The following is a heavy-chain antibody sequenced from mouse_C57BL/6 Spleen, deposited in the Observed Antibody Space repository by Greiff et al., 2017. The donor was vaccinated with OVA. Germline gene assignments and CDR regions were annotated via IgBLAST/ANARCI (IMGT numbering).Heavy chain of an antibody. Sequence: EVHLVESGPGLVKPSQSLSLTCSVTGYSITSGYYWNWIRQFPGNKLEWMGYISYDGSNNYNPSLKNRISITRDTSKNQFFLKFNSVTTEGTATYYCARNYGSYWYFDVWGTGTTGTVSS. J-gene: IGHJ1*03. CDR1: GYSITSGYY. CDR3: ARNYGSYWYFDV. CDR2: ISYDGSN. D-gene: IGHD1-1*01. V-gene: IGHV3-6*01.